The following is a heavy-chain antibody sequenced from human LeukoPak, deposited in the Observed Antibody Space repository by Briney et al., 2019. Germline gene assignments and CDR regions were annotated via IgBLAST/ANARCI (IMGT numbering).Heavy chain of an antibody. V-gene: IGHV3-9*01. CDR3: XXXXXXXXQQLTGPFDC. D-gene: IGHD6-13*01. J-gene: IGHJ4*02. Sequence: GGSLRLSCAASGFTFDDYAMHWVRQAPGEGLEWVSGISWDSSTIAYADSVKGRFTISRDNAKSSLYLQMNSLRAEDTALYYCXXXXXXXXQQLTGPFDCWGQGTLVTVSS. CDR1: GFTFDDYA. CDR2: ISWDSSTI.